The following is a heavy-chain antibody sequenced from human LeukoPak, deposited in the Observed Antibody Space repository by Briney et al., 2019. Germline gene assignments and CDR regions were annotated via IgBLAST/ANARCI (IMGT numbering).Heavy chain of an antibody. V-gene: IGHV1-46*01. CDR1: GYNFTRYY. CDR3: ARDFGEMPNY. Sequence: ASVKVSCKASGYNFTRYYIHWVRQAPGQGLEWMGIIDPSGGSTSYAQNFQGGVTMTRDATTSTVYLELSSLRSEDTAVYYCARDFGEMPNYWGQGTLVTVSS. CDR2: IDPSGGST. D-gene: IGHD5-24*01. J-gene: IGHJ4*02.